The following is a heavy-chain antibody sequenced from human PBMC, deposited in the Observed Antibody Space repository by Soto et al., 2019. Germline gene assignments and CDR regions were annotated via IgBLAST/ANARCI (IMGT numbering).Heavy chain of an antibody. CDR2: IYYSAST. CDR1: GGSISSSSYY. V-gene: IGHV4-39*01. J-gene: IGHJ4*02. Sequence: QLQLQESGPGLVKPSETLSLTCTVSGGSISSSSYYWGWIRQPPGKGLEWIGSIYYSASTYYNPSLMSRITISVDTSKNQCSRKLSPVPAADTALYYCARRSGFGVLFVWGQGNLVTVSS. D-gene: IGHD3-10*01. CDR3: ARRSGFGVLFV.